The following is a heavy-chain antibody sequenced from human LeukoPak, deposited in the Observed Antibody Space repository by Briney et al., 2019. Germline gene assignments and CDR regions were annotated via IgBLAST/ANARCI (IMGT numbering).Heavy chain of an antibody. V-gene: IGHV3-23*01. D-gene: IGHD3-16*02. CDR3: AKDTPSRELSYYFDY. CDR1: GFTFSTLA. CDR2: ISSRGDDT. Sequence: QPGGSLRLSCTASGFTFSTLAMSWVRQAPGKGLEWVSSISSRGDDTSYADSVKGRFTISRDNSKNPLYLQMNSLRAEDTAVYYCAKDTPSRELSYYFDYWGQGTLVTVSS. J-gene: IGHJ4*02.